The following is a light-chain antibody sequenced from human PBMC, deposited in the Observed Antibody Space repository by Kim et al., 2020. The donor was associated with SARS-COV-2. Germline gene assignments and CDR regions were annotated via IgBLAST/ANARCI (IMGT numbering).Light chain of an antibody. J-gene: IGKJ2*01. CDR1: QRISGN. CDR2: GAT. V-gene: IGKV3-15*01. CDR3: QQYNNWPPVA. Sequence: VFPGETATLSCKASQRISGNLAWYQQRPGQTPRLLIYGATSRATGVPVRFSGSQSGTEFNLTISSLQSEDFAVYYCQQYNNWPPVAFGQGTKLEI.